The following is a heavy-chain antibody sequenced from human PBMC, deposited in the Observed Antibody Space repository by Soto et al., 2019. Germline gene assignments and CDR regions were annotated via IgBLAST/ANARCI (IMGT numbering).Heavy chain of an antibody. CDR3: ARERTGTTSMDV. CDR2: MNPNSGNT. D-gene: IGHD1-1*01. V-gene: IGHV1-8*01. J-gene: IGHJ6*02. CDR1: GYTFTSYD. Sequence: ASVKVSCKASGYTFTSYDINWVRQATGQGLEWLGWMNPNSGNTGYAQKFQGRVTMTRNTSISTAYMELSSLRSEDTAVYYCARERTGTTSMDVWGQGTTVTVSS.